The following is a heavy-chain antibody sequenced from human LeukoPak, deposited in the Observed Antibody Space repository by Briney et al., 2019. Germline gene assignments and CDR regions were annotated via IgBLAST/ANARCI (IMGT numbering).Heavy chain of an antibody. D-gene: IGHD4-17*01. CDR2: IIPIFGTA. V-gene: IGHV1-69*13. CDR1: GGTFSSYA. J-gene: IGHJ6*02. CDR3: ASSAVTTPIYYYYYGMDV. Sequence: ASVKVSCKASGGTFSSYAISWVRQAPGQGLEWMGGIIPIFGTANYAQKFQGRVTITADESTSTAYMELSSLRSEDTAVYYCASSAVTTPIYYYYYGMDVWGQGTTVTVSS.